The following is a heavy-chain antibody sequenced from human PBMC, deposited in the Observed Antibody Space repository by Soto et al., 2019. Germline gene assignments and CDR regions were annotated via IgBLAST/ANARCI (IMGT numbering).Heavy chain of an antibody. CDR3: ARVANYYDSSGYYPGYFDY. Sequence: QLQLQESGPGLVKPSETLSLTCTVSGGSISSSSYYWGWIRQPPGKGLEWIGSIYYSGSTYYNPSLKSRVTISVDTSKNQFSLKLSSVTAADTAVYYCARVANYYDSSGYYPGYFDYWGQGTLVTVSS. V-gene: IGHV4-39*01. CDR2: IYYSGST. D-gene: IGHD3-22*01. J-gene: IGHJ4*02. CDR1: GGSISSSSYY.